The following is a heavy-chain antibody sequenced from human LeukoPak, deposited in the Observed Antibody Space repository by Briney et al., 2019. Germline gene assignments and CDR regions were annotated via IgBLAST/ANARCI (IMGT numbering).Heavy chain of an antibody. J-gene: IGHJ4*02. CDR1: GGSISSYY. CDR3: ARGSKAAPGTFDY. CDR2: IYYTGST. V-gene: IGHV4-59*01. D-gene: IGHD6-13*01. Sequence: SETLSLTCTVSGGSISSYYWSWIRQPPGKGLEWIGCIYYTGSTDYNPSLKSRVAISVDTSKNQFSLKLSSVTAADTAVYYCARGSKAAPGTFDYWGQGTLVTVSS.